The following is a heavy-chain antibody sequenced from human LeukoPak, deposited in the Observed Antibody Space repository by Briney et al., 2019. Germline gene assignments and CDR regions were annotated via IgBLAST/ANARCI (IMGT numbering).Heavy chain of an antibody. J-gene: IGHJ5*02. V-gene: IGHV4-39*01. CDR3: ARVTRYPGIAVAGFDP. Sequence: SETLSLTCAVSGGSIDSDNYYWGWIRRPPGKGLEWIGHMHYTGNTQHNPSLKSRVIISVDMSKNQFSLKLSSATAADTAVYYCARVTRYPGIAVAGFDPWGQGTLVTVSS. D-gene: IGHD6-13*01. CDR1: GGSIDSDNYY. CDR2: MHYTGNT.